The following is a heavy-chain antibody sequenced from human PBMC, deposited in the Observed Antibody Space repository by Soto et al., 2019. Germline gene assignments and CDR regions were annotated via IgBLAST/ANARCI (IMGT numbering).Heavy chain of an antibody. CDR1: GYTFTSYG. CDR2: ISAYNGNT. CDR3: ARGKWLRLRFGGWFDP. V-gene: IGHV1-18*01. Sequence: ASVKVSCKASGYTFTSYGISWVRQAPGQGLEWMGWISAYNGNTNYAQKLQGRVTMTTDTSTSTAYMELRSLRSDDTAVYYCARGKWLRLRFGGWFDPWGQGTPVTVSS. J-gene: IGHJ5*02. D-gene: IGHD5-12*01.